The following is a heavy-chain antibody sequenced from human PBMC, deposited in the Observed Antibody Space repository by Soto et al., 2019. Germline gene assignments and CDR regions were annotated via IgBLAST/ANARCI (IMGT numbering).Heavy chain of an antibody. CDR3: AASSSGWYLN. CDR1: GFTFSSYG. CDR2: ISYDGSNK. V-gene: IGHV3-30*03. Sequence: QVQLVESGGGVVQPGRSLRLSCAASGFTFSSYGMHWVRQAPGKGLEWVAVISYDGSNKYYADSVTGRFTISRDNSKNTLYLQMNSLRAEDTAVYYCAASSSGWYLNWGQGTLVTVSS. J-gene: IGHJ4*02. D-gene: IGHD6-19*01.